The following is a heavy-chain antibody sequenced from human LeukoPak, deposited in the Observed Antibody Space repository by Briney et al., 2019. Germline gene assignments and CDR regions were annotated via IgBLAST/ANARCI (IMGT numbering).Heavy chain of an antibody. J-gene: IGHJ2*01. D-gene: IGHD4-23*01. CDR2: IRNKPNNYAT. V-gene: IGHV3-73*01. CDR1: GFTFTDSA. Sequence: SGGSLRLSCAASGFTFTDSAMRWVRQASGKGLEWVGRIRNKPNNYATAYAASVKGRFTISRDDSKNTAFLQMNSLETEDTAVYYCTRRPFGGNTSPYWYFDIWGRGTLVTVSS. CDR3: TRRPFGGNTSPYWYFDI.